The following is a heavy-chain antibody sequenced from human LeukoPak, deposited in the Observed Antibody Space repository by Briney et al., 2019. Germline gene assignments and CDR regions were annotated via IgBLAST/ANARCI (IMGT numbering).Heavy chain of an antibody. D-gene: IGHD4-23*01. CDR3: AKVRWQLLVNDALDI. CDR1: GFTFSSYA. V-gene: IGHV3-30*18. CDR2: MSPDGIKK. Sequence: PGGSLRLSCAASGFTFSSYAMHWVRQAPGKGLEWVAVMSPDGIKKYYADSVNGRFTIFRDNSKNTVYLQMNSLRAEDTAVYYCAKVRWQLLVNDALDIWGQGTMVTVSS. J-gene: IGHJ3*02.